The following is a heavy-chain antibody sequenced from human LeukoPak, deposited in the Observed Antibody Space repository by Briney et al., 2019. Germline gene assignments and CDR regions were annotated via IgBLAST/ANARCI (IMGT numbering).Heavy chain of an antibody. CDR2: IYYSGST. V-gene: IGHV4-59*01. Sequence: SETLSLTCTVSGGSISSYYWSWIRQPPGKGLEWIGYIYYSGSTNYNPSLKGRVTISVDTSKNQFSLKLSSVTAADTAVYYCARFKATYYYYYGMDVWGQGTTVTVSS. J-gene: IGHJ6*02. CDR1: GGSISSYY. CDR3: ARFKATYYYYYGMDV.